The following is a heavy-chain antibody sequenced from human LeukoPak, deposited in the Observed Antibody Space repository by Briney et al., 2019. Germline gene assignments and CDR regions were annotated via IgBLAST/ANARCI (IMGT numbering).Heavy chain of an antibody. D-gene: IGHD4-17*01. V-gene: IGHV1-46*01. Sequence: ASVKVSCKASGYSFTSYYMHWVRQAPGQGLEWMGIINPSGGSTNYAQKFQGRVTMTRDMSTSTVYMDLSSLRSEDTAVYYCARDYGDYNWFDPWGQGTLVTVSS. J-gene: IGHJ5*02. CDR3: ARDYGDYNWFDP. CDR1: GYSFTSYY. CDR2: INPSGGST.